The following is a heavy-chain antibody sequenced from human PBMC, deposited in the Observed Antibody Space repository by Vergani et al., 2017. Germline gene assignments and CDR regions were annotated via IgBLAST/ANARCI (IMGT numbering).Heavy chain of an antibody. V-gene: IGHV4-61*02. D-gene: IGHD6-13*01. J-gene: IGHJ5*02. CDR3: AVGPHIAAAANGWFDP. CDR1: GGSISSGSYY. CDR2: IYTSGST. Sequence: QVQLQESGPGLVKPSQTLSLTCTVSGGSISSGSYYWSWIRQPAGKGLEWIGRIYTSGSTNYNPALKSRFTISVDTNKNHFSLKRSSVTAADTAVYYCAVGPHIAAAANGWFDPWGQGTLVTVSS.